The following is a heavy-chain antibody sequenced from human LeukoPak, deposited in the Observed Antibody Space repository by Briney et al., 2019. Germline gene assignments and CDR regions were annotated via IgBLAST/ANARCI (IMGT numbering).Heavy chain of an antibody. D-gene: IGHD3-10*01. V-gene: IGHV4-61*02. Sequence: SETLSLTCTVSGNSISSGDNYWSWIRQPAGKGLEWIGRIYTSGSTNYNPSLKSRVTISGDTSKNQFSLKLSSVTAADTAVYYCARARSAYGSGSYQRGTYYYYYMDVWGKGTTVTISS. CDR2: IYTSGST. J-gene: IGHJ6*03. CDR1: GNSISSGDNY. CDR3: ARARSAYGSGSYQRGTYYYYYMDV.